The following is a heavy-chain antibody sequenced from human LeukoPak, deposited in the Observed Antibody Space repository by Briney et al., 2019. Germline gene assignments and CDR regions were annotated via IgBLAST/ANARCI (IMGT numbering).Heavy chain of an antibody. CDR3: AKDNYYYDSSGFDF. CDR1: GFTFSSYW. CDR2: ISGSGVTT. Sequence: GGSLRLSCAASGFTFSSYWMSWVRQAPGKGLEWVSIISGSGVTTYYADSVKGRFTISRDNSNNTLYLQINSLRVEDTAVYYCAKDNYYYDSSGFDFWGQGTLVTVSS. D-gene: IGHD3-22*01. J-gene: IGHJ5*01. V-gene: IGHV3-23*01.